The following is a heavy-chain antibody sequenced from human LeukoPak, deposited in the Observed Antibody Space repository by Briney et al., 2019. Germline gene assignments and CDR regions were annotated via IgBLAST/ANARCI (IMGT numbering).Heavy chain of an antibody. CDR3: AREYYYGSGSYYPLYFDY. CDR2: IYYSGST. V-gene: IGHV4-59*01. Sequence: NSSETLSLTCTVSGGSISSYYWSWIRQPPGKGLEWIGYIYYSGSTNYNPSLKSRVTISVDTSKNQFSLKLSSVTAADTAVYYCAREYYYGSGSYYPLYFDYWGQGTLVTVSS. J-gene: IGHJ4*02. CDR1: GGSISSYY. D-gene: IGHD3-10*01.